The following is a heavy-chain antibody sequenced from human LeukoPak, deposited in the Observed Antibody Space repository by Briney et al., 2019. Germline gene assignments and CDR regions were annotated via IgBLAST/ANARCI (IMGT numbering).Heavy chain of an antibody. V-gene: IGHV4-59*12. CDR1: GGSISSYY. Sequence: SETLSLTCTVSGGSISSYYWSWIRQPPGKGLEWIGYIYYSGSTNYNPSLKSRVTISVDKSKNQFSLKLSSVTAADTAVYYCASVTMVRGGPYFDYWGQGTLVTVSS. CDR2: IYYSGST. CDR3: ASVTMVRGGPYFDY. D-gene: IGHD3-10*01. J-gene: IGHJ4*02.